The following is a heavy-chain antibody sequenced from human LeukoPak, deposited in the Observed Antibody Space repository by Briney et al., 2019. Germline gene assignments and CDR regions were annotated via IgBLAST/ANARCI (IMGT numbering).Heavy chain of an antibody. CDR3: ARCGIVVVPAAGKADYYYYYMDV. CDR1: VYTFTSYG. CDR2: ISAYNGNT. V-gene: IGHV1-18*01. Sequence: GASVKVSCKASVYTFTSYGISWVRQAPGQGLEWMGWISAYNGNTNYAQKLQGRVTMTTDTSTSTAYMELRSLRSDDTAVYYCARCGIVVVPAAGKADYYYYYMDVWGKGTTVTVSS. J-gene: IGHJ6*03. D-gene: IGHD2-2*01.